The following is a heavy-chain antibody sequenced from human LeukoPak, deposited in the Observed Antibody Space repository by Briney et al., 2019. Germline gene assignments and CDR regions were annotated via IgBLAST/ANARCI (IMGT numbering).Heavy chain of an antibody. CDR1: GYTFTNYI. CDR3: ARAGGWAREDYKADAFDI. V-gene: IGHV1-18*01. CDR2: ISAYNGNT. D-gene: IGHD6-19*01. J-gene: IGHJ3*02. Sequence: GASVTVSFKASGYTFTNYIISWVRQAPGQGLAWMGWISAYNGNTNYAQKLQGRVTMTPDTSTNTVYMDLRSLRPDDTAVYYCARAGGWAREDYKADAFDIWGQGTMVTVSS.